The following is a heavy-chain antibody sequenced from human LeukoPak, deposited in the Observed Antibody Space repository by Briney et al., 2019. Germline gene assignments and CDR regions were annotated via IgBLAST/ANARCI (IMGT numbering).Heavy chain of an antibody. D-gene: IGHD6-19*01. Sequence: SETLSLTCTLSGGCVTSSYCSWLRQPPPKGLQWIGYVYHSGVTIHNPSLRTRVSISVDSLKNQLSLRLNSVTAADTALYYCARHSNPPRPRAVAGTNFDYWGPGTLVTVSS. V-gene: IGHV4-59*08. J-gene: IGHJ4*02. CDR2: VYHSGVT. CDR1: GGCVTSSY. CDR3: ARHSNPPRPRAVAGTNFDY.